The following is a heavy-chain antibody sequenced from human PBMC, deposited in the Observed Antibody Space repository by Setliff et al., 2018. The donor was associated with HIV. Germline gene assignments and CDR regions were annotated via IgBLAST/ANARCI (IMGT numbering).Heavy chain of an antibody. J-gene: IGHJ6*02. D-gene: IGHD1-1*01. V-gene: IGHV3-21*01. Sequence: LRLSCAASGFTFSSYAMSWVRQAPGKGLEWVSSISSTSSYIYYADSVKGRFTISRDNAKNSLYLQMNSLRAEDTAVYYCTREFATFYYNSYYYYGMDVWGQGTTVTVSS. CDR2: ISSTSSYI. CDR1: GFTFSSYA. CDR3: TREFATFYYNSYYYYGMDV.